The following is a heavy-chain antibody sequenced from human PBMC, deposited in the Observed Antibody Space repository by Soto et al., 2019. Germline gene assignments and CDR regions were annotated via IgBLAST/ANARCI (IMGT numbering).Heavy chain of an antibody. D-gene: IGHD2-2*01. V-gene: IGHV1-3*01. CDR2: INAGNGNT. CDR1: GYTFTSYA. Sequence: QVQLVQSGAEVKKPGASVKVSCKASGYTFTSYAMHWVRQAPGQRLEWMGWINAGNGNTKYSQKFQGRVTITRDTSASTAYVELSSLRSEDTAVYYCARDRGVVVPTDAFDIWGQGTMVTVSS. CDR3: ARDRGVVVPTDAFDI. J-gene: IGHJ3*02.